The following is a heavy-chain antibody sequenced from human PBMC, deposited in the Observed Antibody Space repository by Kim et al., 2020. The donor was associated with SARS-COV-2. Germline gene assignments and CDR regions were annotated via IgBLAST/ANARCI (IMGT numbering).Heavy chain of an antibody. CDR3: AREFTMVRGVISYYFDY. CDR2: INAGNGNT. Sequence: ASVKVSCKASRYTFTSYAMHWVRQAPGQRLEWMGWINAGNGNTKYSQKFQGRVTITRDTSASTAYMELSSLRSEDTAVYYCAREFTMVRGVISYYFDYWGQGTLVTVSS. V-gene: IGHV1-3*01. D-gene: IGHD3-10*01. J-gene: IGHJ4*02. CDR1: RYTFTSYA.